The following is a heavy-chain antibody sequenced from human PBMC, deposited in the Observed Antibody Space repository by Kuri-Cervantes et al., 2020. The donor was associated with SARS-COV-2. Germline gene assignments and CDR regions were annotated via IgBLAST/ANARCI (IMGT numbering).Heavy chain of an antibody. CDR3: ARASAGSSWGYYYYMDV. V-gene: IGHV3-7*02. Sequence: GESLKISCEVSGFLFSASAIHWVRQASGKGLEWVANIKQDGSEKYYVDSVKGRFTISRDNAGNSLFLQMNSLRSEDTAVYYCARASAGSSWGYYYYMDVWGIGTTVTVSS. CDR2: IKQDGSEK. J-gene: IGHJ6*03. D-gene: IGHD1-26*01. CDR1: GFLFSASA.